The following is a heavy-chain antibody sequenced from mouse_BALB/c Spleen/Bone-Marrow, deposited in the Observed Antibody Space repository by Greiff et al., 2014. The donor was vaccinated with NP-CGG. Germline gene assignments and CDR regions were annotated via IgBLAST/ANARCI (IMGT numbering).Heavy chain of an antibody. J-gene: IGHJ2*01. V-gene: IGHV1-69*02. CDR3: SRSYGSSYEYCFDY. CDR2: IYPSDSYT. D-gene: IGHD1-1*01. Sequence: VHLVESGAELVRPGASVKLSCKASGYTFTSYWINWVKQRPGKGLEWIGNIYPSDSYTNYNQKFKDKATLTVDKSSSTAYMQHSSRTTEDAAVYYCSRSYGSSYEYCFDYWGQGTTLTVSS. CDR1: GYTFTSYW.